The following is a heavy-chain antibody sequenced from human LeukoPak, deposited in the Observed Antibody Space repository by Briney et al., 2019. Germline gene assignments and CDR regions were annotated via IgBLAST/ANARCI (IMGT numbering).Heavy chain of an antibody. CDR2: ISGSGGST. D-gene: IGHD3-10*01. J-gene: IGHJ4*02. Sequence: PGGSLRLSCAASGFTFSSYAMSWVRQAPGKGLEWVSAISGSGGSTYYADSVKGRFTISRDNSKNTLYLQMNSLRAEDTAVYYCVKWYGSDTYYEYWGQGTLVTVSS. CDR3: VKWYGSDTYYEY. CDR1: GFTFSSYA. V-gene: IGHV3-23*01.